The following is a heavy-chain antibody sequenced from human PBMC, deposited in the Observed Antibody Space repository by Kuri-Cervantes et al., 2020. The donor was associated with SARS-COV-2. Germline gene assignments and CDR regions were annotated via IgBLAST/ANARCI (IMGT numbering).Heavy chain of an antibody. V-gene: IGHV3-30-3*01. D-gene: IGHD6-6*01. CDR1: GFTFSSYA. CDR2: ISYDGSNK. J-gene: IGHJ5*02. CDR3: ARDGRGSSSEWFDP. Sequence: GGSLRPSCAASGFTFSSYAMHWVRQAPGKGLEWVAVISYDGSNKYYADSVKGRFTISRDNSKNTLYLQMNSLRAEDTAVYYCARDGRGSSSEWFDPWGQGTLVTVSS.